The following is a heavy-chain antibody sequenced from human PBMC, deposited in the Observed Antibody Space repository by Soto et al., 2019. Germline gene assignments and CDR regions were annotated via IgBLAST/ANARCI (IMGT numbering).Heavy chain of an antibody. CDR2: IYYSGST. J-gene: IGHJ6*02. CDR3: ARDCSAGRCSLVTMDV. V-gene: IGHV4-59*12. CDR1: GGSIRSYY. Sequence: SETLSLTCTVSGGSIRSYYWSWIRQPPGKGLEWIGYIYYSGSTNYSPSLKSRVTMSVDTSKNQFSLKLSSVTAADTAVYYCARDCSAGRCSLVTMDVWGQGTTVTVSS. D-gene: IGHD2-15*01.